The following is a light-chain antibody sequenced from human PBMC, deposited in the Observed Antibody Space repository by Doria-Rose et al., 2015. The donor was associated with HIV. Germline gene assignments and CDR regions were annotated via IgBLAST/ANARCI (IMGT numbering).Light chain of an antibody. J-gene: IGKJ3*01. CDR1: QSVSSY. V-gene: IGKV3-11*01. Sequence: SLSPGERATLSCRASQSVSSYLAWYQQKPGQAPRLLIYDTSNRVTGIPARFSGSGSGTDFTLTISSLEPEDFAVYYCQQRSNWPGFTFGPGTKVDIK. CDR2: DTS. CDR3: QQRSNWPGFT.